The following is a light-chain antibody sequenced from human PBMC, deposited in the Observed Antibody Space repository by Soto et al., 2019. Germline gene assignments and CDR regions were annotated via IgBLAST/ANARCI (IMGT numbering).Light chain of an antibody. CDR2: TVT. J-gene: IGLJ1*01. Sequence: QSVLTQPRSVSGSPGQSVTISCTGTSSDIGGYNYVSWYQQHPGKAPKLMIYTVTKRPSGVPDRFSGSKSDNTAYLTISGLQADDEADYYCCSYAGSSYYVFGTGTKVTV. CDR3: CSYAGSSYYV. CDR1: SSDIGGYNY. V-gene: IGLV2-11*01.